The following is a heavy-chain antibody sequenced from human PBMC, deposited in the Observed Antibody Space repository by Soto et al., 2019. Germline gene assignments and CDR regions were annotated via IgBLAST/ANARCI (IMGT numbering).Heavy chain of an antibody. V-gene: IGHV4-31*03. J-gene: IGHJ6*02. Sequence: SETLSLTCTVSGGSIRSGGYYWSWVRQSPRRGLEWIGNIYYSGSTYYNPSLKSRLTISVDTSKNQFSLNLSSVTAADTAVYYCAGDRLMVTAGIPRHSLAMDVCGQATTGTGS. CDR2: IYYSGST. D-gene: IGHD5-18*01. CDR3: AGDRLMVTAGIPRHSLAMDV. CDR1: GGSIRSGGYY.